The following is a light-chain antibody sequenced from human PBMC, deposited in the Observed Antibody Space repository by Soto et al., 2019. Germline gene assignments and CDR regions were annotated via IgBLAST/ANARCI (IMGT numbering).Light chain of an antibody. Sequence: QSVLTQPPSVSGAPGQRVTISCTGSSSNIGAGYDVHWYQQLPGTAPKLLIYVNSNRPSGVPDRFSGSKSGTSASLDITGLQAEDEADYYCQSYDSRLSGSVFGGGTKLTVL. CDR3: QSYDSRLSGSV. CDR1: SSNIGAGYD. J-gene: IGLJ2*01. CDR2: VNS. V-gene: IGLV1-40*01.